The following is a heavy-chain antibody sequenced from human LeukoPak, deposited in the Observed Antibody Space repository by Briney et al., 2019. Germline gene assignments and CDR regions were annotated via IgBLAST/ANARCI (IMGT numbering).Heavy chain of an antibody. CDR1: GFTFTSCY. D-gene: IGHD3-22*01. CDR2: INPNSGGT. Sequence: GASVKVSCKASGFTFTSCYMHWVRQAPGQGLEWMGWINPNSGGTNYAQKFQGRVTMTRDTSISAAYMELSRLRSDDTAVYYCARVDSSGYLYWGQGTLVTVSS. V-gene: IGHV1-2*02. J-gene: IGHJ4*02. CDR3: ARVDSSGYLY.